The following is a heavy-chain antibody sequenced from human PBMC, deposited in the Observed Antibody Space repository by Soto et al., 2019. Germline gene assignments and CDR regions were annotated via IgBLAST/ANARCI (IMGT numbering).Heavy chain of an antibody. D-gene: IGHD2-8*02. Sequence: EVQLVESGGGLVKPGGSLRLSCAASGFTFNNAWMNWVRQAPGKGLEWVGRIKSKTDGGTTDYAAPVKGRFTISRDDSKNTLYLQMNSLKIEDTAVYYCTTGSEYGWKLDYWGQGTLVTVSS. CDR1: GFTFNNAW. J-gene: IGHJ4*02. CDR3: TTGSEYGWKLDY. CDR2: IKSKTDGGTT. V-gene: IGHV3-15*07.